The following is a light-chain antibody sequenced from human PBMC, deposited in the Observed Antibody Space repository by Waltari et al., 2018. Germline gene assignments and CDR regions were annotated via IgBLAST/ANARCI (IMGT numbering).Light chain of an antibody. CDR3: QQYYSTPQT. J-gene: IGKJ1*01. V-gene: IGKV4-1*01. Sequence: DIVMTQSPDSLAVSLGERATINCKSSQSILFRSTNTDYLAWYQQKSGQPPKLLIYWASTRESGVPDRFSGSGSGTDFTLTISRLQAEDVAVYYCQQYYSTPQTFGQGTKVEMK. CDR2: WAS. CDR1: QSILFRSTNTDY.